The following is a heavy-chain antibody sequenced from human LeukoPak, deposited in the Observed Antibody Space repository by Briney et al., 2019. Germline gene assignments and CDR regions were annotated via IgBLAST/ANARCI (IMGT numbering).Heavy chain of an antibody. V-gene: IGHV1-69*13. CDR1: GGTFSSYA. Sequence: EASVTVSCKASGGTFSSYAISWVRQAPGQGLEWMGGIIPIFGTANYAQKFQGRVTITADESTCTAYMELSSLRSEDTAVYYCALEGYGDYYFDYWGQGTLVTVSS. J-gene: IGHJ4*02. CDR3: ALEGYGDYYFDY. D-gene: IGHD4-17*01. CDR2: IIPIFGTA.